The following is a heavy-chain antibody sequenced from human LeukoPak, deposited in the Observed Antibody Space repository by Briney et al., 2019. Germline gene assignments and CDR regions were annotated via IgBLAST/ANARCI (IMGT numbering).Heavy chain of an antibody. Sequence: ASVKVSCKASGYTFTSYYMHWVRQAPGQGLEWMGIINLSGGSTSYAQKFQGGVTMTRDTSTSTVYMELSSLRSEDTAVYYCARDEIAAAYGTNWFDPWGRGTLVTVSS. J-gene: IGHJ5*02. CDR3: ARDEIAAAYGTNWFDP. V-gene: IGHV1-46*01. CDR1: GYTFTSYY. D-gene: IGHD6-13*01. CDR2: INLSGGST.